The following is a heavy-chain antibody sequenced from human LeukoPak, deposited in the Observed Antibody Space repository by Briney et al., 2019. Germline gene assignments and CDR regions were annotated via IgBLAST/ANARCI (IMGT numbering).Heavy chain of an antibody. D-gene: IGHD7-27*01. V-gene: IGHV1-3*01. CDR3: ARGPPNWGYDY. J-gene: IGHJ4*02. CDR1: GYTFTNYP. CDR2: INAGNGNT. Sequence: GASVKVSCKASGYTFTNYPIHWVRQAPGQRLEWMGWINAGNGNTEYSQKFQDRVTMTRNTSISTAYMELSSLRSDDTAVYYCARGPPNWGYDYWGPGTLVTVSS.